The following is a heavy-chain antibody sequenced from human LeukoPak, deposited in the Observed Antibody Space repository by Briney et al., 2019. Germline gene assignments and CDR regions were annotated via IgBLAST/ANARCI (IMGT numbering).Heavy chain of an antibody. CDR2: ISGDGGST. V-gene: IGHV3-43*02. CDR1: GFTFDDYA. D-gene: IGHD2-15*01. Sequence: GGSLRLSCAASGFTFDDYAMHWVRQAPGKGLEWVSLISGDGGSTYYADSVKGRFTISRDNSKNSLYLQMNSLRTEDTALYYCAKAVGVIGYCRGGSCYPPHFDYWGQGTLVTVSS. J-gene: IGHJ4*02. CDR3: AKAVGVIGYCRGGSCYPPHFDY.